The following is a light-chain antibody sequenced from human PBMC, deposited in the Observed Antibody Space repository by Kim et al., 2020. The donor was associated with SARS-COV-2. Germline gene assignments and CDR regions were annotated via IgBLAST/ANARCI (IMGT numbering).Light chain of an antibody. J-gene: IGKJ2*01. CDR3: QQYDRPPYT. CDR2: GTS. CDR1: QSVASNH. V-gene: IGKV3-20*01. Sequence: EIVLTQSPGTLSLSPGDRATLSCRASQSVASNHLAWFQQKPGQAPRLLIYGTSSRAPAIPDRFSASGSGTDFTLTISRLEPEDFAIYYCQQYDRPPYTFGQGPKLEIK.